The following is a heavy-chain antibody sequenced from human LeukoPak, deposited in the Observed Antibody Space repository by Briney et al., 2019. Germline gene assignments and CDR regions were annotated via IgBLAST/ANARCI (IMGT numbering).Heavy chain of an antibody. CDR2: IYSGGST. D-gene: IGHD4-4*01. V-gene: IGHV3-66*01. Sequence: GGSLRLSCAASGFTVSSNYMSWVRQAPGKGLEWVSVIYSGGSTYYADSVKGRFTISRDNSKNTLYLQMNSLRAEDTAVYYCAREYPRYSNYAGAFDIWGQGTMVTVSS. J-gene: IGHJ3*02. CDR1: GFTVSSNY. CDR3: AREYPRYSNYAGAFDI.